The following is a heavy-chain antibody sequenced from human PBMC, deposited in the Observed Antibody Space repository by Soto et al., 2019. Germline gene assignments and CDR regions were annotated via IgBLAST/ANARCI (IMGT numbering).Heavy chain of an antibody. D-gene: IGHD1-26*01. CDR3: ARDYGGSYSFLGVFGS. V-gene: IGHV4-59*01. CDR2: IYYSGST. Sequence: ETLSLTCTVSGASISSYYWSWIRQPPGKGLEWIGYIYYSGSTNYNPSLKSRVTISVDTSKNQFSLKLSSVTAADTAVYYCARDYGGSYSFLGVFGSWGQGTLVTVSS. CDR1: GASISSYY. J-gene: IGHJ4*02.